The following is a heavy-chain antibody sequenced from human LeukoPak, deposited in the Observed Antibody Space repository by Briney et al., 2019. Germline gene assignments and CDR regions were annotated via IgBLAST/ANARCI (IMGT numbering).Heavy chain of an antibody. D-gene: IGHD3-22*01. CDR3: ARDLYYYDSSGYSDFDY. V-gene: IGHV1-2*06. Sequence: GASVKVSCKASGYTFTDYYLHWVRQAPGEGLEWMGRINPNSGGTNYAQKFQGRVTMTRDTSISTVYMELSRLRSDDTAVYYCARDLYYYDSSGYSDFDYWGQGTLVTVSS. J-gene: IGHJ4*02. CDR2: INPNSGGT. CDR1: GYTFTDYY.